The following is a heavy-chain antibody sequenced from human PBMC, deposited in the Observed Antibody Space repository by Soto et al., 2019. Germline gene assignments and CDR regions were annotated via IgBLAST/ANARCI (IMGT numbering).Heavy chain of an antibody. J-gene: IGHJ6*02. CDR1: GYSFTSYW. CDR2: IDPSDSYT. CDR3: ARREVATGDYYYYGMDV. D-gene: IGHD5-12*01. V-gene: IGHV5-10-1*01. Sequence: GESLKISCKGSGYSFTSYWISWVRQMPGKGLEWMGRIDPSDSYTNYSPSFQGHVTISADKSISTAYLQWGSLKASDTAMYYCARREVATGDYYYYGMDVWGQGTTVTVSS.